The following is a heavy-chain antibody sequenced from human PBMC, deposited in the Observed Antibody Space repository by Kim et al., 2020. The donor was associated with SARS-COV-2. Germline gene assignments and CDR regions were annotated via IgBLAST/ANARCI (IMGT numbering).Heavy chain of an antibody. J-gene: IGHJ4*02. Sequence: YAQKLQGRVTRTTGTSTSTAYMELRSLRSDDTAVYYCAVLRVYATDDFDYWGQGTLVTVSS. CDR3: AVLRVYATDDFDY. V-gene: IGHV1-18*01. D-gene: IGHD2-8*01.